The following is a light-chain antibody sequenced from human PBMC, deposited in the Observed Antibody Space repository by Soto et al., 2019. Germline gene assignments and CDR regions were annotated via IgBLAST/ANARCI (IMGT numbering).Light chain of an antibody. J-gene: IGLJ2*01. CDR2: DVS. Sequence: QSVLTQPASVSGSPGQSITMSCTGTSSDVGGYNYVSWYQQHPGKAPKLMIYDVSNRPSGVSNRFSGSKSGNTASLTISGLQAEDEADYYCSSYTSSSTVVFGGGPKLTVL. CDR1: SSDVGGYNY. CDR3: SSYTSSSTVV. V-gene: IGLV2-14*01.